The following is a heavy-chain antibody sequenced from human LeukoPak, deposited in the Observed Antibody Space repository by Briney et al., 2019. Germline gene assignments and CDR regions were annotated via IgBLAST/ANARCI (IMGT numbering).Heavy chain of an antibody. CDR3: ARVHRGYSGYEGIDY. V-gene: IGHV1-8*03. D-gene: IGHD5-12*01. Sequence: ASVKVSCKASGYTFTGYDINWVRQATGQGLEWMGWMNPNSGNTGYAQKFQGRVTITRNTSISTAYMELSSLRSEDTAVYYCARVHRGYSGYEGIDYWGQGTLVTVSS. J-gene: IGHJ4*02. CDR1: GYTFTGYD. CDR2: MNPNSGNT.